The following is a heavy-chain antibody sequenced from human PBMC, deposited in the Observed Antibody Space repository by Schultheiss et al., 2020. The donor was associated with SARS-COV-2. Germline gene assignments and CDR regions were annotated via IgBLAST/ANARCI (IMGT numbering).Heavy chain of an antibody. J-gene: IGHJ4*02. CDR1: GFTFSSYS. V-gene: IGHV3-23*01. CDR2: ISGSGGST. CDR3: ARAGRYFDWLNDY. Sequence: GESLKISCAASGFTFSSYSMNWVRQAPGKGLEWVSAISGSGGSTYYADSVKGRFTISRDNSKNTLYLQMNSLRAEDTAVYYCARAGRYFDWLNDYWGQGTLVTVSS. D-gene: IGHD3-9*01.